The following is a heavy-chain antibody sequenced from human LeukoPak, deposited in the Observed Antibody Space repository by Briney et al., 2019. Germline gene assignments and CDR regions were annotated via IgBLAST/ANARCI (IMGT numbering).Heavy chain of an antibody. J-gene: IGHJ3*02. D-gene: IGHD3-10*01. CDR1: GCTFTGYY. Sequence: ASVKVSCKASGCTFTGYYMHWVRQAPGQGLEWMGWINPNSGGTNYAQKFQGRVTMTRDTSISTAYMELSRLRSDDMAVYYCARVGGSGSLDAFDIWGQGTMVTVSS. V-gene: IGHV1-2*02. CDR3: ARVGGSGSLDAFDI. CDR2: INPNSGGT.